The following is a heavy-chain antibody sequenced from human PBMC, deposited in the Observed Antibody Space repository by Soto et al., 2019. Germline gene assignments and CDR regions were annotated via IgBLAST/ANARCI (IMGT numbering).Heavy chain of an antibody. CDR3: AKDIVVLPAAPETPYYYYYGMEV. J-gene: IGHJ6*02. CDR2: ISYDGSNK. D-gene: IGHD2-2*01. V-gene: IGHV3-30*18. CDR1: VFTFSSYG. Sequence: HPGGSLRLSCAASVFTFSSYGMHWVRQAPGKGLEWVAVISYDGSNKYYADSVKGRFTISRYNSKNTLYLQMNSLRAEDTAVYYCAKDIVVLPAAPETPYYYYYGMEVWGQGTTVTVSS.